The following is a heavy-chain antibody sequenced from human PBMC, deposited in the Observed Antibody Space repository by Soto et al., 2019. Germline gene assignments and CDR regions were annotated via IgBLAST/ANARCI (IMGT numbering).Heavy chain of an antibody. D-gene: IGHD2-15*01. CDR3: AKVVVGATSHSDFDS. Sequence: PSETLSLTCRVSGGSIANNNYFWGWDRQPPGKGLEWIGSAAYSGGTYKNPSLKSRVTVSVDTSKNQFSLKLTSVTAADTAVYYCAKVVVGATSHSDFDSWGQGTLVTVS. V-gene: IGHV4-39*01. CDR1: GGSIANNNYF. J-gene: IGHJ4*02. CDR2: AAYSGGT.